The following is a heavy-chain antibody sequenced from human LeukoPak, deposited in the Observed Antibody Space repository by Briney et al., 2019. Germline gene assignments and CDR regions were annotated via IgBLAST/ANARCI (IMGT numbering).Heavy chain of an antibody. D-gene: IGHD3-16*01. CDR3: ARGGIPPAYYYMDV. J-gene: IGHJ6*03. V-gene: IGHV4-59*01. Sequence: SETLSLTCTVSGGSISGYYWSWIRQPPGKGLEWIGYIYYSGSTNYNPSLKSRVTISVDTSKNQFSLKLSSVTAADTAVYYCARGGIPPAYYYMDVWGKGTTVTVSS. CDR1: GGSISGYY. CDR2: IYYSGST.